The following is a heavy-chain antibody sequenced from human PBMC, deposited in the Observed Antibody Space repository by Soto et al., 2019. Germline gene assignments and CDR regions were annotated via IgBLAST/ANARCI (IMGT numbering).Heavy chain of an antibody. J-gene: IGHJ5*02. CDR2: IYYSGST. CDR3: ASGSGTTRTTWRA. D-gene: IGHD1-1*01. Sequence: PSETLSLTCTVSGGSISSGGYYWSWIRQHPGKGLEWIGYIYYSGSTYYNPSLKSRVTISVDTSKNQFSLKLSSVTAADTAVYYCASGSGTTRTTWRAWGQGTLVTVSS. CDR1: GGSISSGGYY. V-gene: IGHV4-31*03.